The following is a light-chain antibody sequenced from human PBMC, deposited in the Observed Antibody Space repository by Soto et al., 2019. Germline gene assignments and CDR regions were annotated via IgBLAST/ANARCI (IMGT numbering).Light chain of an antibody. CDR1: QSVGTS. CDR2: DVS. CDR3: QQRSNWPPRFT. V-gene: IGKV3-11*01. Sequence: EVVLTQSPATLSLSPGERATLSCRASQSVGTSLAWYQQKPGQAPRLVMYDVSKRATDIPARFRGSGSGTDFTLSISSLEPEDFALYYCQQRSNWPPRFTFGQGTKLEIK. J-gene: IGKJ2*01.